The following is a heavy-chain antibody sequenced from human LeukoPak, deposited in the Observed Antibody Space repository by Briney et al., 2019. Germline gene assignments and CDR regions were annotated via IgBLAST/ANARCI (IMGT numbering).Heavy chain of an antibody. V-gene: IGHV4-31*03. CDR2: IYYSGST. Sequence: SQTLSLTCTVSGGSISSGGYYWSWIRQHPGKGLEWIGYIYYSGSTYYNPSLKSRVTISVDTSKNQFSLKLSSVTAADTAVYYCARFDRCSSTSCYSYYYGMDVWGQGTTVTVSS. J-gene: IGHJ6*02. CDR1: GGSISSGGYY. D-gene: IGHD2-2*01. CDR3: ARFDRCSSTSCYSYYYGMDV.